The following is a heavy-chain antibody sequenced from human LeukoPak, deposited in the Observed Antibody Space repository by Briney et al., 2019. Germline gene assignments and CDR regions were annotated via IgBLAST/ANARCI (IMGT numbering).Heavy chain of an antibody. CDR1: RFTFSRYW. Sequence: GGSLRLSCAASRFTFSRYWMHWVRQAPGKGLVWVSRINSDGSSTNYADSVKGRFTISRDNAKNSLYLQMNSLRAEDTAVYYRAREGAYGDHFDYWGQGTLVTVSS. D-gene: IGHD4-17*01. V-gene: IGHV3-74*01. CDR2: INSDGSST. J-gene: IGHJ4*02. CDR3: AREGAYGDHFDY.